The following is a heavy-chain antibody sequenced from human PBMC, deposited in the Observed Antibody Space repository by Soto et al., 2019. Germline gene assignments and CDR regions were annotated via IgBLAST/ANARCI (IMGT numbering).Heavy chain of an antibody. V-gene: IGHV3-30-3*01. CDR2: ISYDGSNK. J-gene: IGHJ4*02. CDR3: ARETLARYYYDSSGPNDY. D-gene: IGHD3-22*01. CDR1: GFTFSSYA. Sequence: GGSLRLSCAASGFTFSSYAMHWVRQAPGKGLEWVAVISYDGSNKYYADSVKGRFTISRDNSKNTLYLQMNSLRAEDTAVYYCARETLARYYYDSSGPNDYWGQGTLVTVSS.